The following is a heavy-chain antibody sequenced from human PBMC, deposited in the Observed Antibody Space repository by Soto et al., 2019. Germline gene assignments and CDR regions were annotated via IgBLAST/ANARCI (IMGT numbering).Heavy chain of an antibody. CDR1: GYTFTSYD. Sequence: QVQLVQSGAEVKKPGASVKVSCKASGYTFTSYDINWVRQATGQGLEWMGWMNPDSGNTGYAQKFQGRVTMTRNTSISTAYMELSSLRSEDTAVYYCARGGRYCSSTSCQYYFDYGGQGTLVTVSS. CDR2: MNPDSGNT. V-gene: IGHV1-8*01. CDR3: ARGGRYCSSTSCQYYFDY. J-gene: IGHJ4*02. D-gene: IGHD2-2*01.